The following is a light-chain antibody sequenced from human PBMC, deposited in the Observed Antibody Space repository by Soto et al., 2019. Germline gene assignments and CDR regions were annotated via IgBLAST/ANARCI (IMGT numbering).Light chain of an antibody. V-gene: IGKV3-20*01. CDR1: QSVSSYY. CDR3: QQYGSSPLT. Sequence: EIVLTQSPGTLSLSPGKRATLSCRASQSVSSYYLAWYQQKPGQAPRLLIYGASTRATGIPDRFSGSGSGTDFTLTISRLEPXDFAVYYCQQYGSSPLTFGGGTKVDIK. J-gene: IGKJ4*01. CDR2: GAS.